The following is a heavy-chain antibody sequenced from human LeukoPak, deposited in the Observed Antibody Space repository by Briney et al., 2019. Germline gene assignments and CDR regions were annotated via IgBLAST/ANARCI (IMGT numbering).Heavy chain of an antibody. V-gene: IGHV3-23*01. CDR2: ISGNGGST. CDR1: GFSFSSYA. D-gene: IGHD3-10*01. CDR3: AKDGGVGRGSFDY. J-gene: IGHJ4*02. Sequence: PGGSLRLSCVASGFSFSSYAMSWVRQGPGKGLEWVSFISGNGGSTYYADSVKGRFTLSRDNSKNTLYLQMNSLSAEDTAIYYCAKDGGVGRGSFDYWGQGTLVTVSS.